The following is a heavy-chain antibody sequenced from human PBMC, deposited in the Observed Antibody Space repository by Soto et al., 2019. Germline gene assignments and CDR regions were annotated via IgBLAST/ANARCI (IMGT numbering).Heavy chain of an antibody. D-gene: IGHD2-21*02. J-gene: IGHJ6*02. CDR3: ARPYCGGDCSTSLYGMDV. CDR2: INPNSGGT. V-gene: IGHV1-2*02. Sequence: ASVKVSCKASGYTFTGYYMHWVRQAPGQGLEWMGWINPNSGGTNYAQKFQGRVTMTRDTSISTAYMELSRLRSDDTAVYYCARPYCGGDCSTSLYGMDVWGQGTTVTVSS. CDR1: GYTFTGYY.